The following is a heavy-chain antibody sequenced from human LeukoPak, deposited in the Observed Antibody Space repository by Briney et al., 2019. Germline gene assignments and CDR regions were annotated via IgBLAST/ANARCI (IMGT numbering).Heavy chain of an antibody. CDR1: GASISSSTYY. CDR3: ARVFGVVIMNWFDP. CDR2: IYYSGST. J-gene: IGHJ5*02. Sequence: PSETLSLTCTVSGASISSSTYYWGWIRQPPGKGLEWIGSIYYSGSTYYNPSLKSRVTISVDTSKNQFSLKLSSVTAADTAVYYCARVFGVVIMNWFDPWGQGTLVTVSS. D-gene: IGHD3-3*01. V-gene: IGHV4-39*07.